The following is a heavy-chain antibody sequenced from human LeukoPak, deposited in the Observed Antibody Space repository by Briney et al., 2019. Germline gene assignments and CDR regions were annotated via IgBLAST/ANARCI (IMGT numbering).Heavy chain of an antibody. J-gene: IGHJ4*02. CDR1: GGTFSSYA. D-gene: IGHD3-22*01. Sequence: ASVKVSCKASGGTFSSYAISWVRQAPGQGLEWMGGIIPIFGTANYAQKFQGRVTITADESTSTAYMELSSLRSEDTAVYYCARDPAYYYDSSGYLGDDYWGQGTLVTVSS. V-gene: IGHV1-69*13. CDR2: IIPIFGTA. CDR3: ARDPAYYYDSSGYLGDDY.